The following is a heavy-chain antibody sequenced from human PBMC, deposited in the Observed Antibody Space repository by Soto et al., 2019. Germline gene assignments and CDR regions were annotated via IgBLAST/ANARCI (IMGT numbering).Heavy chain of an antibody. CDR2: ISYDGSNK. D-gene: IGHD6-6*01. CDR1: GFTFSSYG. Sequence: QVQLVESGGGVVQPRRSLRLSCAASGFTFSSYGMHWVRQAPGKGLEWVAVISYDGSNKYYADSVKGRFTISRDNSKNTLYLQMNSLRAEDTAVYYCAKGIAARLKYNWFDPWGQGTLVTVSS. J-gene: IGHJ5*02. CDR3: AKGIAARLKYNWFDP. V-gene: IGHV3-30*18.